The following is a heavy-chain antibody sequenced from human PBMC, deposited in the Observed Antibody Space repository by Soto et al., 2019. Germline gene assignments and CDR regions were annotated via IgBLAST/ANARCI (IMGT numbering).Heavy chain of an antibody. CDR3: ARTITMVRGFEYYYYGMDV. D-gene: IGHD3-10*01. CDR1: GGSISSGGYY. Sequence: QVQLQESGPGLVKPSQTLSLTCTVSGGSISSGGYYWSWIRQHPGKGLEWIGYTYYSGSTYYNPSLKSRVTISVDTSKNQFSLKLSSVTAADTAVYYCARTITMVRGFEYYYYGMDVWGQGTTVTVSS. V-gene: IGHV4-31*03. J-gene: IGHJ6*02. CDR2: TYYSGST.